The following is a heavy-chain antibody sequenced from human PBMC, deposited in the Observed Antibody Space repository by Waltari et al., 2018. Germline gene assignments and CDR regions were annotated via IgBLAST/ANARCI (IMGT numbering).Heavy chain of an antibody. Sequence: EVQLVESGGGLVQPGGSLRLSCAASGFTFSRSWVHWVRQFPGKGLMCVSRMNNDGSSTVYAYSVKGRFTISRDDAKNTVSLQMNNLSAEDTALYYCARAGLLGAFDVWGQGTMVTVSS. D-gene: IGHD2-15*01. V-gene: IGHV3-74*03. J-gene: IGHJ3*01. CDR1: GFTFSRSW. CDR3: ARAGLLGAFDV. CDR2: MNNDGSST.